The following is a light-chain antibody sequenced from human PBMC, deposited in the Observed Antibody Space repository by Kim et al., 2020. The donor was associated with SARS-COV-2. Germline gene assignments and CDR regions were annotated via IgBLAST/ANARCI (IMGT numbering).Light chain of an antibody. CDR1: SGHSSYA. CDR3: QTWGTGIRV. J-gene: IGLJ3*02. Sequence: QPVLTQSPSASASLGASVKLTCTLSSGHSSYAIAWHQQQPEKGPRYLMILNSDGSHNKGDGIPDRFSGSSSGAERYLTVSSLQSEDEGDYYCQTWGTGIRVFGGGTQLTVL. CDR2: LNSDGSH. V-gene: IGLV4-69*01.